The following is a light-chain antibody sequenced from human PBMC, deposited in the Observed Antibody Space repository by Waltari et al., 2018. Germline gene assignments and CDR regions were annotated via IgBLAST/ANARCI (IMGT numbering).Light chain of an antibody. J-gene: IGLJ2*01. CDR1: SSDVGGYNY. V-gene: IGLV2-8*01. Sequence: QSALTQPPSASGSPGQPVTISCTGNSSDVGGYNYFSWYQQHPGKAPKLMINEVSKRPSGVPDRFSGSKSGNPASLTVSGLQAEDEADYYCSSYAGSNNVVFGGGTKLTVL. CDR3: SSYAGSNNVV. CDR2: EVS.